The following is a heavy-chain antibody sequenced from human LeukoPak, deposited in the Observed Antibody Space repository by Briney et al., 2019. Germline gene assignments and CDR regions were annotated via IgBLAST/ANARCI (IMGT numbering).Heavy chain of an antibody. J-gene: IGHJ6*03. V-gene: IGHV3-48*01. D-gene: IGHD6-19*01. CDR2: ISSSSSTI. Sequence: PGGSLRLSCAASGFTFSSYSMNWVRQAPGKGLEWVSYISSSSSTIYYADSVKGRFTISRDNAKNSLYLQMNSLRAEDTAVYYCARVSWLAPPEYYYYYYMDVWGKGTTVTVSS. CDR3: ARVSWLAPPEYYYYYYMDV. CDR1: GFTFSSYS.